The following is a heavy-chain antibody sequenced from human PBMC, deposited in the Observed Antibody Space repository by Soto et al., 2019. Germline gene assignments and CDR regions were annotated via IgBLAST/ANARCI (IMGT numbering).Heavy chain of an antibody. V-gene: IGHV3-33*01. CDR2: IWYDGSNK. Sequence: VQLVESGGGVVQPGRSLRLSCAASGFTFSSYGMHWVRQAPGKGLEWVAVIWYDGSNKYYADSVKGRFTISRDNSKNTLYLQMNSLRAEDTAVYYCARDPTTVTTLGYYYYGMDVWGQGTTVTVSS. CDR3: ARDPTTVTTLGYYYYGMDV. J-gene: IGHJ6*02. CDR1: GFTFSSYG. D-gene: IGHD4-4*01.